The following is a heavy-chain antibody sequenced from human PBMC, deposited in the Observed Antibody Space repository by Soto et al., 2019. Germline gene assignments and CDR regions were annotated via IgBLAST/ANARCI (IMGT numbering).Heavy chain of an antibody. CDR3: VSPGSTRGWFYFDP. CDR2: LSYSGST. V-gene: IGHV4-39*01. D-gene: IGHD2-15*01. Sequence: QLQLQESGPGPVKPSETLSLTCTVSGESITIAPYYWGWIRQTPGKGLEWMGSLSYSGSTHYSPSLLIRLPISLATSKNQFYLTLSAVTASHTARYYCVSPGSTRGWFYFDPWGRGTLVTVSS. J-gene: IGHJ4*02. CDR1: GESITIAPYY.